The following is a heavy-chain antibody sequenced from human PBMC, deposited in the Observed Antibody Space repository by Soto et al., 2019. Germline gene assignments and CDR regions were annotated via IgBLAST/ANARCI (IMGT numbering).Heavy chain of an antibody. CDR2: IYYSGST. D-gene: IGHD6-6*01. J-gene: IGHJ5*02. V-gene: IGHV4-39*07. Sequence: SETLSLTCTVSGGSSSSSSDCWGWIRQPPGKGLEWIGSIYYSGSTYYNPSLKSRVTISVDTSKNQFSLKLSSVTAADTAVYYCARGVGRSSGWFDPWGQGTLVTVSS. CDR1: GGSSSSSSDC. CDR3: ARGVGRSSGWFDP.